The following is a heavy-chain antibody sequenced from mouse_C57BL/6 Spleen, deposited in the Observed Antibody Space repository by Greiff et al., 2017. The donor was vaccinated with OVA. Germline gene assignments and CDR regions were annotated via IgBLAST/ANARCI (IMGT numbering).Heavy chain of an antibody. CDR1: GFTFSSYT. D-gene: IGHD2-4*01. J-gene: IGHJ4*01. CDR3: ARHGADYDDAMDY. V-gene: IGHV5-9*01. Sequence: EVMLVESGGGLVKPGGSLKLSCAASGFTFSSYTMSWVRQTPEKRLEWVATISGGGGNTYYPDSVKGRFTISRDNAKNTLYLQMSSLRSEDTALYYCARHGADYDDAMDYWGQGTSVTVSS. CDR2: ISGGGGNT.